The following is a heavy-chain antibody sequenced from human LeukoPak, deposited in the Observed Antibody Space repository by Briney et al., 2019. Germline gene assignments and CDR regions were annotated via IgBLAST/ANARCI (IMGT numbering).Heavy chain of an antibody. D-gene: IGHD5-18*01. CDR3: ARHSAVQLWSGDY. CDR2: IYPGDSDT. J-gene: IGHJ4*02. V-gene: IGHV5-51*01. CDR1: GYSFTSYW. Sequence: RGESLKISCKGSGYSFTSYWIGWVRQMPGKGLEWMGIIYPGDSDTRYSPSFHGQVTISADTSISTAYLQWSSLKASDTAMYYCARHSAVQLWSGDYWGQVTLVTVSS.